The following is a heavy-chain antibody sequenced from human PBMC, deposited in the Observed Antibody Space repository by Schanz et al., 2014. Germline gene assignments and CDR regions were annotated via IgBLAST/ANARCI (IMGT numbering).Heavy chain of an antibody. CDR3: ARPIYDLWSGSFDY. D-gene: IGHD3-3*01. CDR2: VCYDGSKK. Sequence: LVESGGGVVQPGRSLRLSCAASGFTFSSYGMHWVRQVPGKGLEWVAVVCYDGSKKYYADSVKGRFTTSRDNSKNTLYLQMNSLRAEDTAVYYCARPIYDLWSGSFDYWGQGTLVTVSS. J-gene: IGHJ4*02. CDR1: GFTFSSYG. V-gene: IGHV3-33*01.